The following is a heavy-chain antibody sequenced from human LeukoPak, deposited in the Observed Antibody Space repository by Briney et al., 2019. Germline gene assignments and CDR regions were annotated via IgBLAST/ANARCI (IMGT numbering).Heavy chain of an antibody. CDR3: ACARDSGSQYRMDV. CDR1: GFNFNIYN. J-gene: IGHJ6*02. Sequence: GWSLRLSCAASGFNFNIYNMNWDRQGPGKGLEWVASVTRDKDIFYAESVKGRFTISRDNGKNSLFLQMNSLRAEDTAIYYCACARDSGSQYRMDVWGPGTTVTASS. V-gene: IGHV3-21*01. CDR2: VTRDKDI. D-gene: IGHD3-10*01.